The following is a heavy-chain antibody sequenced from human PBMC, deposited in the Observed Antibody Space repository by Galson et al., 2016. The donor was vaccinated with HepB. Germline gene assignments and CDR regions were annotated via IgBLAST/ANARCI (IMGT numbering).Heavy chain of an antibody. Sequence: SETLSLTCTVSGGSITSNTFYWGWIRQPPGKGLEWIGSIHYSGNTYYNPSLKRRVTISVDTSKNQFSLRLSSVTAADTAVYYCVRHLTKYSSGWPDYYFYCDNMDVGGKGTTVTVSS. D-gene: IGHD6-19*01. J-gene: IGHJ6*03. CDR1: GGSITSNTFY. CDR3: VRHLTKYSSGWPDYYFYCDNMDV. V-gene: IGHV4-39*01. CDR2: IHYSGNT.